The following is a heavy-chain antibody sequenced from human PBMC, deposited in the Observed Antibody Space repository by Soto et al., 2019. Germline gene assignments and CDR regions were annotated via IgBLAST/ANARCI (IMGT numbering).Heavy chain of an antibody. CDR1: GGSFDGYY. CDR3: ARGVDPWSGYLF. V-gene: IGHV4-34*01. D-gene: IGHD3-3*01. Sequence: PGTLSLTCSLYGGSFDGYYWSWIRQSPGKGLEWIGEIHHSGSTKYNPSLKSRVYLSVDTSTKQFSLKMNSMTAADRGVYYCARGVDPWSGYLFWGQGTPVT. CDR2: IHHSGST. J-gene: IGHJ4*02.